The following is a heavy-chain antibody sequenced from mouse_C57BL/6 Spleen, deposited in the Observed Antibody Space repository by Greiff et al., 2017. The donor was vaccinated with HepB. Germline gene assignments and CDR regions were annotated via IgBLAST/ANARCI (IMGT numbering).Heavy chain of an antibody. V-gene: IGHV14-2*01. CDR2: IDPEDGET. D-gene: IGHD1-1*01. Sequence: EVQLVESGAELVKPGASVKLSCTASGFNIKDYYMHWVKQRTEQGLEWIGRIDPEDGETKYDPKFKGKATITADPSSNTAYLQLSSLTSEDTAVYYCALNYYGSSFFAYWGQGTLVTVSA. J-gene: IGHJ3*01. CDR1: GFNIKDYY. CDR3: ALNYYGSSFFAY.